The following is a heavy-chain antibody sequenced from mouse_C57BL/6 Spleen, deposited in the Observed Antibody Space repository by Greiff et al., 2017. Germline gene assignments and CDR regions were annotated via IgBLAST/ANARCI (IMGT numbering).Heavy chain of an antibody. D-gene: IGHD3-3*01. J-gene: IGHJ3*01. V-gene: IGHV1-64*01. CDR1: GYTFTSYW. CDR3: ASPPLAG. CDR2: IHPNSGST. Sequence: VKLMESGAELVKPGASVKLSCKASGYTFTSYWMHWVKQRPGQGLEWIGMIHPNSGSTNYNEKFKSKATLTVDKSSSTAYMELSSLTSEDSAVYYCASPPLAGWGQGTLVTVSA.